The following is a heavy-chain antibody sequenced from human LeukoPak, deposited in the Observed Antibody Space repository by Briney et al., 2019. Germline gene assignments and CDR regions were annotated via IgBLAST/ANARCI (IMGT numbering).Heavy chain of an antibody. CDR3: ARVDGVYCSSTSCSFYYYGMDV. J-gene: IGHJ6*02. CDR1: GFTFSSYA. V-gene: IGHV3-23*01. D-gene: IGHD2-2*01. CDR2: ISGSGGST. Sequence: GGSLRLSCAASGFTFSSYAMSWVRQAPGKGLEWVSAISGSGGSTYYADSVKGRFTISRDNAKNTLYLQMNSLRAEDTAVYYCARVDGVYCSSTSCSFYYYGMDVWGQGTTVTVSS.